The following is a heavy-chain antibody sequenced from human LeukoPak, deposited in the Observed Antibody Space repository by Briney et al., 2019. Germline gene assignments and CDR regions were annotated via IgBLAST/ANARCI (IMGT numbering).Heavy chain of an antibody. CDR1: GFTFSSYS. J-gene: IGHJ4*02. Sequence: QPGGSLRLSRAASGFTFSSYSMNWVRQAPGKGLGWVSYISSSSSTIYYADSVVGRFTISRDNAKNSLYLQMNRLRAEDTAVYYCARDARSGSYSDYWGQGTLVTVSS. CDR3: ARDARSGSYSDY. V-gene: IGHV3-48*04. CDR2: ISSSSSTI. D-gene: IGHD1-26*01.